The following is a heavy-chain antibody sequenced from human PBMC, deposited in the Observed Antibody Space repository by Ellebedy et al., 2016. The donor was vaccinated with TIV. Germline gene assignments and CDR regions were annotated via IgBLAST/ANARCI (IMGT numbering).Heavy chain of an antibody. CDR3: ARHTSYGDFYY. D-gene: IGHD4-17*01. CDR1: GGSFSGYY. J-gene: IGHJ4*02. V-gene: IGHV4-34*01. CDR2: INHSGST. Sequence: MPSETLSLTCAVYGGSFSGYYWSWIRQPPGKGLEWIGEINHSGSTYYNPSLKSRVTISVDTSKNQFSLKLSSVTAADTAVYYCARHTSYGDFYYWGQGTLVTVSS.